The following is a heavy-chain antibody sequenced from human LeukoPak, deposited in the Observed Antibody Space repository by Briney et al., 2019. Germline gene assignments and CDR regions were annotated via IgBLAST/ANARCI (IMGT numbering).Heavy chain of an antibody. D-gene: IGHD3-22*01. J-gene: IGHJ4*02. V-gene: IGHV3-23*01. CDR3: AKRGVVIRVILVGFHKEAYYFDS. Sequence: GGSLRLSGAASEFSLSSHSMNWVRQAPGKGLEWVAGISGSGGGTNYADSVKGRFTISRDNPRSTLYLQMNSLRAEDTAVYFCAKRGVVIRVILVGFHKEAYYFDSWGQGALVTVSS. CDR1: EFSLSSHS. CDR2: ISGSGGGT.